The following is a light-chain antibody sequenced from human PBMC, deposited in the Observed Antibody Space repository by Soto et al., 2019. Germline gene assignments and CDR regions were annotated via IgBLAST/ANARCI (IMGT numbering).Light chain of an antibody. Sequence: QAVVTQPASVSGSPGQSITISCTGTSSDVGGYNYVSWFQQHPGKAPKLMIFEVSNRPSGVSNRFFGSKSGNTASLTISGLQAEDEADYYCSSHTSSSTHVFGGGTKLTVL. J-gene: IGLJ2*01. V-gene: IGLV2-14*03. CDR3: SSHTSSSTHV. CDR1: SSDVGGYNY. CDR2: EVS.